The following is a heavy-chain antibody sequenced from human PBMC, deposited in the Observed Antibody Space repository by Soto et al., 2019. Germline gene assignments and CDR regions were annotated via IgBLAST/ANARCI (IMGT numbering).Heavy chain of an antibody. Sequence: SLKVSCNTAGGTFSSYAISWVRQAPGQGLEWMGGIIPIFGTANYAQKFQGRVTITADESTSTAYMELSSLRSEDTAVYYCAIEYSSSPPYYPIGYWGQGTLVTVSS. CDR2: IIPIFGTA. J-gene: IGHJ4*02. CDR1: GGTFSSYA. V-gene: IGHV1-69*13. CDR3: AIEYSSSPPYYPIGY. D-gene: IGHD6-6*01.